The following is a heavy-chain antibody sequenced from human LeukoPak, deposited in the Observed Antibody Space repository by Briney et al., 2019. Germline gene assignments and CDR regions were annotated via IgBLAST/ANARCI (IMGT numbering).Heavy chain of an antibody. V-gene: IGHV4-30-2*01. J-gene: IGHJ5*02. CDR1: GGSISSGGYS. D-gene: IGHD3-10*01. Sequence: SETLSLTCAVSGGSISSGGYSWSWIRQPPGKGLEWNGYIYHSGSTYYNPSLKSRVTISVDRSKNQFSLKLSSVTAADTAVYYCARVPGGGYGSGSYSWFDPWGQGTLVTVSS. CDR3: ARVPGGGYGSGSYSWFDP. CDR2: IYHSGST.